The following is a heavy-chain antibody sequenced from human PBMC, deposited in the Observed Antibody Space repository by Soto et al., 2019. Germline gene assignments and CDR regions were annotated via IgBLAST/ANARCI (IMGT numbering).Heavy chain of an antibody. Sequence: KTSETLSLTCTVSGGSISSYYWSWIRQPPGKGLEWIGYIYYSGSTNYNPSLKSRVTISVDTSKNQFSLKLSSVTAADTAVYYCARDLVVPAAIGRYYYYYGMDVWGQGTTVTVSS. CDR3: ARDLVVPAAIGRYYYYYGMDV. J-gene: IGHJ6*02. CDR2: IYYSGST. V-gene: IGHV4-59*01. CDR1: GGSISSYY. D-gene: IGHD2-2*02.